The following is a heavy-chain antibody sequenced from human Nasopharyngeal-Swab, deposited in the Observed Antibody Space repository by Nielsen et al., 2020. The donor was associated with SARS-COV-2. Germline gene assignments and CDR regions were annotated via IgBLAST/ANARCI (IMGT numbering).Heavy chain of an antibody. D-gene: IGHD1-26*01. CDR2: INLDGSEK. CDR3: AKDPSYSYDWFDP. J-gene: IGHJ5*02. V-gene: IGHV3-7*03. Sequence: GESLKISCVASGFPFSAYWMTWVRQAPGKGLEWVANINLDGSEKYYVDSVKGRFTISRDNAKNSLYLQMNSLRAEDTAVYYCAKDPSYSYDWFDPWGQGTLVTVSS. CDR1: GFPFSAYW.